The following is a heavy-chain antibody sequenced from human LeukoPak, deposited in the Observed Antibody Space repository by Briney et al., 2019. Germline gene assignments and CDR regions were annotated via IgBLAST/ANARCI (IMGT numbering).Heavy chain of an antibody. D-gene: IGHD5-18*01. V-gene: IGHV3-21*01. CDR2: ISSSSSYI. CDR3: ARPGPGGSYGRGPGAFDI. J-gene: IGHJ3*02. CDR1: GFTFRNYA. Sequence: PGGSLRLSCAASGFTFRNYAMSWVRQAPGKGLEWVSSISSSSSYIYYADSVKGRFTISRDNAKNSLYLQMNSLRAEDTAVYYCARPGPGGSYGRGPGAFDIWGQGTMVTVSS.